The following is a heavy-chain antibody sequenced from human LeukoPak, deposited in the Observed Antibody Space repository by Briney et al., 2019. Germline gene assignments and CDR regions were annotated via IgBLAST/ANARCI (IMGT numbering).Heavy chain of an antibody. Sequence: ASVKVSCKASGGTFSSYAISWVRQAPGQGLEWMGGIIPIFGTANYAQKFQGRVTITTDESTSTAYMELSSLRSEDTAVYYCASTGPFVGGYYYYYMDVWGKGTTVTVSS. CDR3: ASTGPFVGGYYYYYMDV. CDR1: GGTFSSYA. V-gene: IGHV1-69*05. CDR2: IIPIFGTA. J-gene: IGHJ6*03. D-gene: IGHD2-15*01.